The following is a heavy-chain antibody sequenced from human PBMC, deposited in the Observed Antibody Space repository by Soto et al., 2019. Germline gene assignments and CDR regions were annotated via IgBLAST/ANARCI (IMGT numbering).Heavy chain of an antibody. CDR3: AKDLPVWSIVYYFDH. D-gene: IGHD3-10*01. Sequence: EVELLESGGGSVQPGGSLRLSCAASGFIFSSYAMSWVRQAPGKGLEWVAAINDNGGSTYYADSVKGRFTISRDNSENPLHLQMDSLRAEDTAVYYCAKDLPVWSIVYYFDHWGQGNLVTVSS. CDR2: INDNGGST. J-gene: IGHJ4*02. CDR1: GFIFSSYA. V-gene: IGHV3-23*01.